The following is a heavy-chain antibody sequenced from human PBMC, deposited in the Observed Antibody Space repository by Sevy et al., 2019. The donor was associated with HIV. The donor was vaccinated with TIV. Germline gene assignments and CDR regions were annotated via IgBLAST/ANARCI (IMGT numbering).Heavy chain of an antibody. V-gene: IGHV3-21*01. CDR2: ISSSSSYI. CDR1: GFTFSSYS. Sequence: GGSLRPSCAASGFTFSSYSMNWVRQAPGKGLEWVASISSSSSYIYYADSVKGRFTISRDNAKNSLYLQMNSLRAEDTAVYYCARDGSWAFDIWGQGTMVTVSS. J-gene: IGHJ3*02. CDR3: ARDGSWAFDI.